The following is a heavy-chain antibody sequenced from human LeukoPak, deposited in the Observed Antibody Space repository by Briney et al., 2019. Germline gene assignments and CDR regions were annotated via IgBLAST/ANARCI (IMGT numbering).Heavy chain of an antibody. Sequence: ASVKVSCKTSGYSFSDYSIHWVRQAPGQGLEWMGGINPQSGATNYSQNFQGRVTMTRDTSINTAYMELSSLRSDDTAMYYCARAFCGVDCYKAVCWGQGTLLTVSS. V-gene: IGHV1-2*02. CDR3: ARAFCGVDCYKAVC. CDR1: GYSFSDYS. CDR2: INPQSGAT. J-gene: IGHJ4*02. D-gene: IGHD2-21*02.